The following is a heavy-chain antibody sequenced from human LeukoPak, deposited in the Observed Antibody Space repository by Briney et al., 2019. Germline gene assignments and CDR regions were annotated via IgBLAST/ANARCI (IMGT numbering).Heavy chain of an antibody. CDR3: ARGLSEQLVLRGNWFDP. CDR2: IIPIFGTA. J-gene: IGHJ5*02. V-gene: IGHV1-69*01. CDR1: GGTFSSYA. D-gene: IGHD6-13*01. Sequence: SVKVSCKASGGTFSSYAISWVRQAPGQGLEWMGGIIPIFGTANYAQKFQGRVTITADESTSTAYMELGSLRSEDTAVYYCARGLSEQLVLRGNWFDPWGQGTLVTVSS.